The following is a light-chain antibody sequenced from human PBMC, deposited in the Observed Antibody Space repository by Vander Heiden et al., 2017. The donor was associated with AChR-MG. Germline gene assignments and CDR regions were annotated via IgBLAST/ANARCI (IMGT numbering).Light chain of an antibody. V-gene: IGKV3-20*01. CDR2: GTS. J-gene: IGKJ2*01. CDR3: QQYGSAPYT. CDR1: QSVTSSY. Sequence: EIVLTQSPGTLSLSPGERVTLSCRASQSVTSSYVAWYQQKPGQAPRLLIYGTSSRATGISDRFSGRGSGTDFTLTISRLEPEDCAVYYCQQYGSAPYTFGQGTKLGIK.